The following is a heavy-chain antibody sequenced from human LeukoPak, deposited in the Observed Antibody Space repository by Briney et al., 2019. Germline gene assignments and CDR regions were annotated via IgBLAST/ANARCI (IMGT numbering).Heavy chain of an antibody. V-gene: IGHV4-38-2*01. CDR1: GYPISSGYY. CDR3: ASLYPGGGPYFDY. Sequence: SETLSLTCAVSGYPISSGYYWGWIRPPPGKGLEWIGRINTSGSTNYNPSLKSRVTISVDTSKNQFSLKLSSVTAADTAVYYCASLYPGGGPYFDYWGQGTLSPSPQ. CDR2: INTSGST. J-gene: IGHJ4*02. D-gene: IGHD5/OR15-5a*01.